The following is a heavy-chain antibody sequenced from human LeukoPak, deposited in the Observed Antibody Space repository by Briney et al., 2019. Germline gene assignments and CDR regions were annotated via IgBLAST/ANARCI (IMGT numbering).Heavy chain of an antibody. CDR3: ATAFSAAGNLDY. J-gene: IGHJ4*02. CDR2: FDPEDGET. V-gene: IGHV1-24*01. CDR1: GYTFTGYY. D-gene: IGHD6-13*01. Sequence: ASVKVSCKASGYTFTGYYMHWVRQAPGQGLEWMGGFDPEDGETIYAQKFQGRVTMTEDTSTDTAYMELSSLRSEDTAVYYCATAFSAAGNLDYWGQGTLVTVSS.